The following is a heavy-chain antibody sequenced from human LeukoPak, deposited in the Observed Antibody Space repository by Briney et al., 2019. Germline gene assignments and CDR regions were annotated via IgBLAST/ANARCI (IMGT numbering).Heavy chain of an antibody. J-gene: IGHJ4*02. CDR1: GYTFTGYH. Sequence: ASVNVSCKASGYTFTGYHMHWVRQAPGHGREWMGWINPNRGGTNFAQKFQGRVTMTSDTSISTAYMELIRLRSDDTAVYYCARDRGSGSPDYWGQGTLVTVSS. CDR3: ARDRGSGSPDY. D-gene: IGHD3-10*01. V-gene: IGHV1-2*02. CDR2: INPNRGGT.